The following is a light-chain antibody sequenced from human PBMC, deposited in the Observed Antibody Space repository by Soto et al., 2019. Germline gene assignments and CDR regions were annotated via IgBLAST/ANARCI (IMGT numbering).Light chain of an antibody. CDR1: QSVSVD. CDR3: QQYNNWPPWT. Sequence: ELVMTQSPATLSVSPGERVTLSCRASQSVSVDLAWYQQRPGQAPRLLIYGASTRATGIPVRFSGSGSGTEFSLTISSLQSEDFAFYYCQQYNNWPPWTFGQGTKVEIK. J-gene: IGKJ1*01. V-gene: IGKV3-15*01. CDR2: GAS.